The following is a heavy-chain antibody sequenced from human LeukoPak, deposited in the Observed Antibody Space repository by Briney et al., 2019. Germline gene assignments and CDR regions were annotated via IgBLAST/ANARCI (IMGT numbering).Heavy chain of an antibody. CDR1: GYTFSDYY. Sequence: GASVKVSCKVSGYTFSDYYMHWVGQAPGQGLDWVGWINPNSGTSNYAQKFQDRVTMTTDTSTNTGYMELRSLRSDDTAIYYCARGYYYDSGSLTRALDFWGQGTRVTVSS. J-gene: IGHJ3*01. CDR3: ARGYYYDSGSLTRALDF. CDR2: INPNSGTS. V-gene: IGHV1-2*02. D-gene: IGHD3-22*01.